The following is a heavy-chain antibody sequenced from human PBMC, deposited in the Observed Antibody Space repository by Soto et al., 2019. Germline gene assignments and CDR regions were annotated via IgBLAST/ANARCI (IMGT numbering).Heavy chain of an antibody. Sequence: QVQLVQSGAEVRKPGSSVKVSCKAPGGTFSTYIISWVRQAPGQGLEWMGRNIPIPDITNYAQKFQGRVTITADRSTSTAYMKLTSLKSEATAVYYCARDRITTRGDAFDLWGQGTLVTVSS. V-gene: IGHV1-69*08. CDR2: NIPIPDIT. CDR1: GGTFSTYI. D-gene: IGHD3-3*01. J-gene: IGHJ3*01. CDR3: ARDRITTRGDAFDL.